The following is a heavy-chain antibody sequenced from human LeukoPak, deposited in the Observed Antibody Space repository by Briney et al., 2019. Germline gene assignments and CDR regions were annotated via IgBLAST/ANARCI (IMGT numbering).Heavy chain of an antibody. CDR1: GYTFTSYG. Sequence: ASVKVSCKASGYTFTSYGISWVRQAPGQGLEWMGIINPSGGSTSYAQKFQGRVTMTRDTSTSTVYMELSSLRSEDTAVYYCARHPPYYDILTGYYSVEDWFDPWGQGTLVTVSS. CDR2: INPSGGST. D-gene: IGHD3-9*01. J-gene: IGHJ5*02. CDR3: ARHPPYYDILTGYYSVEDWFDP. V-gene: IGHV1-46*01.